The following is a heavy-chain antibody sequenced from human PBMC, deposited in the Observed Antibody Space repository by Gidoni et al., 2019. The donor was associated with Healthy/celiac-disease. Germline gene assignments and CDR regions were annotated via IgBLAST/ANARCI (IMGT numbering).Heavy chain of an antibody. CDR2: INAGNGNT. V-gene: IGHV1-3*01. CDR1: GYTFTSYA. Sequence: QVQLVQSGAEVKKPGASVKVSCKASGYTFTSYAMHWVRQAPGQRLEWMGWINAGNGNTKYSHKFQGRVTITRDTSASTAYMELSSLRSEDTAVYYCARDAPPTVPYWYFDLWGRGTLVTVSS. CDR3: ARDAPPTVPYWYFDL. J-gene: IGHJ2*01. D-gene: IGHD4-17*01.